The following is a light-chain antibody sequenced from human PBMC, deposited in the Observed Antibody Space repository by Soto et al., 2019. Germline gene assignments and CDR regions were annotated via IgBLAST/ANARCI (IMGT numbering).Light chain of an antibody. V-gene: IGLV2-14*01. CDR1: SSDVGGYNY. Sequence: QSALTQPASVSGSPGQSITISCTGTSSDVGGYNYVSWYQQHPGKAPKLLIYAVSNRPSGVSNRFSGSKTGNTASLTISGLQAEDEADYYCSSYTSISTVVFGGGTKLTV. J-gene: IGLJ2*01. CDR3: SSYTSISTVV. CDR2: AVS.